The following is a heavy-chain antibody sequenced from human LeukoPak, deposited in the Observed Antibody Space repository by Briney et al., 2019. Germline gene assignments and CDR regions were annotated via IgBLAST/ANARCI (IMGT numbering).Heavy chain of an antibody. Sequence: GGSLRLSCAASGFTFSSYAMSWVRQAPGKGLEWVSAISGSGGSTYYADSVKGRFTISRDNSKNTLFLQMNSLRAEDTAVYYCARSNCNSCYRGVWYHFDYWGQGTLVTVSS. J-gene: IGHJ4*02. CDR1: GFTFSSYA. CDR2: ISGSGGST. D-gene: IGHD1/OR15-1a*01. V-gene: IGHV3-23*01. CDR3: ARSNCNSCYRGVWYHFDY.